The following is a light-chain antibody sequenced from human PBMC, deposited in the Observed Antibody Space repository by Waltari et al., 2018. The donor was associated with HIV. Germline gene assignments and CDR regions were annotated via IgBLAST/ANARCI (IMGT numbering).Light chain of an antibody. Sequence: DVRMTQSPSSLSAFVGARVTLTCRATQDIGDSLAWYQQKPGQGPKLLIFRASTLHSGVSSRFSGSGSRTFFTLSITSLQPEDVATYFCQKYNNAPHTFGQGTKVE. V-gene: IGKV1-27*01. CDR3: QKYNNAPHT. CDR1: QDIGDS. CDR2: RAS. J-gene: IGKJ1*01.